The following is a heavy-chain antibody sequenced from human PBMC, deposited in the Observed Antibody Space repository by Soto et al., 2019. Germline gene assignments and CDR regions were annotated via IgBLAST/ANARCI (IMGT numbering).Heavy chain of an antibody. CDR1: GGTFSSYA. D-gene: IGHD3-22*01. J-gene: IGHJ5*02. Sequence: SCKASGGTFSSYAISWVRQAPGQGLEWMGGIIPIFGTANYAQKFQGRVTITADKSTSTAYMELSSLRSEDTAVYYCASRYYDSSGYPTWGQGTLVTVSS. CDR2: IIPIFGTA. V-gene: IGHV1-69*06. CDR3: ASRYYDSSGYPT.